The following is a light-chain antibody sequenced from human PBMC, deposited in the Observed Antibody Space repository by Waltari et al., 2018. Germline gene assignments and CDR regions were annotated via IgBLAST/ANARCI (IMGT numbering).Light chain of an antibody. Sequence: QSALTQPASVSGSPGQSITISCTGTSSDVGGYNYVSWYQQHPGKAPKLMSYDVSNRPSGVSNRFSGSKSGNTASLTISGLQAEDEADYHCSSYSSSSTLVVFGGGTKLTVL. V-gene: IGLV2-14*03. CDR2: DVS. CDR3: SSYSSSSTLVV. CDR1: SSDVGGYNY. J-gene: IGLJ2*01.